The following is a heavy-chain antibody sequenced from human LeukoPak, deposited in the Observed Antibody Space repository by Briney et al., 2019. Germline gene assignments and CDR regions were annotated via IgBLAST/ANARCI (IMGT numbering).Heavy chain of an antibody. CDR3: ASSSGDAFDI. CDR2: IYHSGST. J-gene: IGHJ3*02. Sequence: SETLSLTCAVSGGSISSGGYSWSWIRQPPGKDLEWIGYIYHSGSTYYNPSLKSRVTISVDRSKNQFSLKLSSVTAADTAVYYCASSSGDAFDIWGQGTMVTVSS. CDR1: GGSISSGGYS. V-gene: IGHV4-30-2*01. D-gene: IGHD6-19*01.